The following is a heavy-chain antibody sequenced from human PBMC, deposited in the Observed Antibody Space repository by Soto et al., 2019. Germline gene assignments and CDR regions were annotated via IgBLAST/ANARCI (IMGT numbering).Heavy chain of an antibody. V-gene: IGHV4-59*08. J-gene: IGHJ4*02. Sequence: QVQLQESGPGLVKPSETLSLTCTVSGDSISGYHRSWIRQPPGKGLEWIGCIYDSTSTRYNPSFMSRVAMSEDTTKNQFSLKLSSVTAADTAVYYCATYRPGGGGRGGWGQGRLVTVSS. CDR2: IYDSTST. CDR1: GDSISGYH. CDR3: ATYRPGGGGRGG. D-gene: IGHD3-16*02.